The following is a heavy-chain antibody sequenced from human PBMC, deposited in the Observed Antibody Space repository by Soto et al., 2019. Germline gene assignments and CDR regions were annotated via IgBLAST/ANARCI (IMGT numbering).Heavy chain of an antibody. CDR1: GGSISSYY. D-gene: IGHD6-6*01. CDR3: ARGRGGAARRFDY. CDR2: IYYSGST. J-gene: IGHJ4*02. V-gene: IGHV4-59*01. Sequence: QVQLQESGPGLVKPSETLSLTCTVSGGSISSYYWSWIRQPPGKGLEWIGYIYYSGSTNYNPSLKSRVTISVDTSKNQFPRKLSSVTAADTAVYYCARGRGGAARRFDYWGQGTLVTVSS.